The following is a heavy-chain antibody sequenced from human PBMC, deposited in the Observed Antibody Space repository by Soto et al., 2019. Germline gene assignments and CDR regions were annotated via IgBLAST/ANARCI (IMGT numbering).Heavy chain of an antibody. CDR1: EFTFSSSA. J-gene: IGHJ4*02. D-gene: IGHD1-26*01. CDR3: AKVLVGSPMGTFDS. Sequence: EVQLLESGGGLVQPGGSLRLSCAASEFTFSSSAMSWVRQAPGKGLECVSVITGSGDTTHYADSVKGRFTISRDNSKNTLSLQMHSVRAEDTALYYCAKVLVGSPMGTFDSWGQGTLVTVSS. CDR2: ITGSGDTT. V-gene: IGHV3-23*01.